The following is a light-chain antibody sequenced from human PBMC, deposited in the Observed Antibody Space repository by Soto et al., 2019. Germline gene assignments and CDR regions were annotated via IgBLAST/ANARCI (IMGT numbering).Light chain of an antibody. CDR1: SSNIGSNT. V-gene: IGLV1-44*01. CDR2: SNN. CDR3: AAWDDSLNGYV. J-gene: IGLJ1*01. Sequence: QSVLTQPPSASGTPGQRVTISCSGSSSNIGSNTVNGYQQLPGTAPKLLIYSNNQRPSGVPDRFSGSKSGTSASLAISGLQSEDEADYYCAAWDDSLNGYVFGTGTKSPS.